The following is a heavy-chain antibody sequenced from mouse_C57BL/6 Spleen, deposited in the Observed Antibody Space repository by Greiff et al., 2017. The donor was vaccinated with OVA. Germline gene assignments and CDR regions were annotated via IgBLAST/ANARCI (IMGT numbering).Heavy chain of an antibody. CDR1: GYTFTSYW. J-gene: IGHJ3*01. D-gene: IGHD3-2*02. Sequence: QVQLQQPGAELVKPGASVKLSCTASGYTFTSYWMQWVKQRPGQGLEWIGEIDPSDSYTYYTQKFTGKATLTVDTSSSTAYMQHSSLTSEDSAVYYCAQTAQATYQAWFAYWGQGTLVTVSA. V-gene: IGHV1-50*01. CDR2: IDPSDSYT. CDR3: AQTAQATYQAWFAY.